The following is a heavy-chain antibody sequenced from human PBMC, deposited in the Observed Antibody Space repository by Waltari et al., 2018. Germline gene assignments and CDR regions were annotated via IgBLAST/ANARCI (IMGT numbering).Heavy chain of an antibody. CDR3: ARKESLGELRSVEY. V-gene: IGHV1-2*06. Sequence: QVQLVQSGAEVKKPGASVKVSCKASGYTFTGYYMPWVRQAPGQGLEWMGRINPNSGGTNYAQKFQGRVTMTRDTSISTAYMELSRLRSDDTAVYYCARKESLGELRSVEYWGQGTLVTVSS. D-gene: IGHD3-16*01. J-gene: IGHJ4*02. CDR2: INPNSGGT. CDR1: GYTFTGYY.